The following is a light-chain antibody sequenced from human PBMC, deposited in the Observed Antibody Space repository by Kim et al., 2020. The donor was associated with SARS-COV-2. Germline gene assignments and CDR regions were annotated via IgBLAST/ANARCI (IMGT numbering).Light chain of an antibody. J-gene: IGLJ1*01. CDR2: GKN. CDR1: SLRSYY. Sequence: LGQTVRITCQGDSLRSYYASWYQQKPGQAPVLVIYGKNNRPSGIPDRFSGSSSGNTASLTITGAQAEGEADYYCNSRDSSGNHYVFGTGTKVTVL. V-gene: IGLV3-19*01. CDR3: NSRDSSGNHYV.